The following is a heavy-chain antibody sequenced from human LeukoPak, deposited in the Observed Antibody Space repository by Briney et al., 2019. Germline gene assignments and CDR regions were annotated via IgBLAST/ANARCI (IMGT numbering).Heavy chain of an antibody. CDR2: IIPIFGTA. J-gene: IGHJ1*01. D-gene: IGHD3-10*01. CDR1: GGTFSSYG. Sequence: ASVKVSCKTSGGTFSSYGISWVRQAPGQGLEWMGGIIPIFGTANYAQKLQGRVTMTTDTSTSTAYMELRSLRSDDTAVYYCARTLYAQYYYGSGSLQYFQHWGQGTLVTVSS. V-gene: IGHV1-69*05. CDR3: ARTLYAQYYYGSGSLQYFQH.